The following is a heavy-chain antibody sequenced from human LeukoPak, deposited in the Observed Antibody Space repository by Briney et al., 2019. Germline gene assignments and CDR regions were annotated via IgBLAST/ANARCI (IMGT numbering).Heavy chain of an antibody. J-gene: IGHJ4*02. D-gene: IGHD3-22*01. Sequence: GGSLRLSCVVSGFTFSNYAMSWVRQAPGKGLEWVSGISGSGASTFYPDSVKGRFTISRDNSNYTLHLQMNSLRAEDTAVFYCAKFKGHYYYDSSGYCDNWGQGTLVTVSS. CDR2: ISGSGAST. V-gene: IGHV3-23*01. CDR1: GFTFSNYA. CDR3: AKFKGHYYYDSSGYCDN.